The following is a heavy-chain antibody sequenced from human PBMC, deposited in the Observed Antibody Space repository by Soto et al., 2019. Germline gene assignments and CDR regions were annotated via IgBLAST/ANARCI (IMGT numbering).Heavy chain of an antibody. D-gene: IGHD3-9*01. CDR2: ISGSGGST. J-gene: IGHJ4*01. CDR1: GFTFSSYA. Sequence: GGSLRLSCAASGFTFSSYAMSWVRQAPGKGLEWVSAISGSGGSTYYADSVKGRFTISRDNSKNTLYLQMNSMRAEDTAVYYCAKDSFPNQYDILTGYPVPDFAFWGHGTLDT. CDR3: AKDSFPNQYDILTGYPVPDFAF. V-gene: IGHV3-23*01.